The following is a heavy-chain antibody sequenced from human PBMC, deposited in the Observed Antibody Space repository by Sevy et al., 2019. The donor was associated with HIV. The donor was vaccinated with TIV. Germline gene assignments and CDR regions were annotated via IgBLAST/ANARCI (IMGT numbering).Heavy chain of an antibody. CDR1: GYTFTSYG. D-gene: IGHD6-19*01. CDR2: ISAYNGNT. Sequence: ASVKVSCKASGYTFTSYGISWVRQAPGQGLEWMGWISAYNGNTNYAQKLQGRVTMTTDTPTSTAYMELRSLGSDDTAVYYCASEVGVAEGYFQHWGQGTLVTVSS. J-gene: IGHJ1*01. V-gene: IGHV1-18*01. CDR3: ASEVGVAEGYFQH.